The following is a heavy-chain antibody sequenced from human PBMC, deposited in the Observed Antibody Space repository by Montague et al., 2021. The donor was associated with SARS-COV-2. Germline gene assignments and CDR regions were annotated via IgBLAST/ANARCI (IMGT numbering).Heavy chain of an antibody. J-gene: IGHJ4*02. Sequence: SETLSPTCTVSGGSISSSSYYWGWIRQPPGKGLEWISSIYYSRSTYYTPCLKSRVTISVDTSKNQFSLKLSSVTAADTAVYYCAREGGWLSRGSYYFDYWGQGTLVTVSS. D-gene: IGHD3-22*01. CDR2: IYYSRST. CDR1: GGSISSSSYY. CDR3: AREGGWLSRGSYYFDY. V-gene: IGHV4-39*07.